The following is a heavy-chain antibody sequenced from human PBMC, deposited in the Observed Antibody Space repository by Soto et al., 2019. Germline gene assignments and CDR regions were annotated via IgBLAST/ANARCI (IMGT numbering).Heavy chain of an antibody. J-gene: IGHJ6*02. CDR2: VYYTGST. D-gene: IGHD6-19*01. CDR3: ARDPRLDSSAGLLDV. CDR1: GGSIINYY. V-gene: IGHV4-59*12. Sequence: SETLSLTCTVSGGSIINYYWSWIRQPPGKGLEWIGYVYYTGSTKYNPSLESRVTISVDTSRNQFSLKLGSVTAADTAVYYCARDPRLDSSAGLLDVWGQGTTVTVSS.